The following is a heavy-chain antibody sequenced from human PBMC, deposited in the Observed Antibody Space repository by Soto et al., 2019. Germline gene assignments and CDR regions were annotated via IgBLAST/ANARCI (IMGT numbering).Heavy chain of an antibody. V-gene: IGHV4-30-4*01. CDR2: IYYSGST. J-gene: IGHJ4*02. D-gene: IGHD6-13*01. CDR1: GASISSGDYY. Sequence: NPSETLSRTCIVSGASISSGDYYWIWIRQPPGKGLEWIGYIYYSGSTYFNPSLKSRITISVDTSKNQFSLKLSSVTAADTAVYYCARASRQSTTWFYFDYWGQGTLVTVSS. CDR3: ARASRQSTTWFYFDY.